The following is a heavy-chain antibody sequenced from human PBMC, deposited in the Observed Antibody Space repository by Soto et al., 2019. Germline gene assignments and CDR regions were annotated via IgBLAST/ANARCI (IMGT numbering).Heavy chain of an antibody. V-gene: IGHV3-30-3*01. D-gene: IGHD2-15*01. CDR1: GFTFSSYA. J-gene: IGHJ6*02. Sequence: PGGSLRLSCAASGFTFSSYAMHWVRQAPGKGLEWVAVISYDGSNKYYADSVKGRFTISRDNSKNTLYLQMNSLRAEDTAVYYCARAGGGSDYYYYGMDVWGQGTTVTVSS. CDR2: ISYDGSNK. CDR3: ARAGGGSDYYYYGMDV.